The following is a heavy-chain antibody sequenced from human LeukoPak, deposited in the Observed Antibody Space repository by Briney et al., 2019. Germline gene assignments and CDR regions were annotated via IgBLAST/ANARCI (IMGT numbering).Heavy chain of an antibody. V-gene: IGHV4-34*01. CDR3: ARVNSGTVIDY. CDR2: INHSGST. J-gene: IGHJ4*02. D-gene: IGHD4-17*01. CDR1: GGSFSGYY. Sequence: SETLSLTCAVYGGSFSGYYWSWIRQPPGKGLEWIGEINHSGSTNYNPSLKSRVTISVDTSKNQFSLKLSSVTAADTAVYYCARVNSGTVIDYWGQGTLVTVSS.